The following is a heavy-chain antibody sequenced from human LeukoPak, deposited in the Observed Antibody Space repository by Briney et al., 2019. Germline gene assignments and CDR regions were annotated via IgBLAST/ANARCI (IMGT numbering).Heavy chain of an antibody. CDR1: GFTFSSYA. CDR2: IWNDGSKK. CDR3: GRGSGHAFDI. Sequence: GGSLRLSCAASGFTFSSYAMSWVRQAPGKGLEWVAVIWNDGSKKYYGDSVKGRFTISRDTSKNTLYLQMNSVRAEDTAVYYCGRGSGHAFDIWGQGTMVTVSS. D-gene: IGHD2-15*01. J-gene: IGHJ3*02. V-gene: IGHV3-33*08.